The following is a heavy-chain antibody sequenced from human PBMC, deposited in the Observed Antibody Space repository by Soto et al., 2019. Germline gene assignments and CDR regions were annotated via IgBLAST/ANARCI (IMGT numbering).Heavy chain of an antibody. D-gene: IGHD3-10*01. CDR3: ARERIGEALEY. V-gene: IGHV4-61*01. Sequence: SSETLSLTCTVSGGSVSSGSYYWSWIRQPPGKGLEWIGYIYYSGSTNYNPSLKSRVTISVDTSKNQFSLKLSSVTADDTAVYYCARERIGEALEYWGQGTLVTVSS. CDR1: GGSVSSGSYY. J-gene: IGHJ4*02. CDR2: IYYSGST.